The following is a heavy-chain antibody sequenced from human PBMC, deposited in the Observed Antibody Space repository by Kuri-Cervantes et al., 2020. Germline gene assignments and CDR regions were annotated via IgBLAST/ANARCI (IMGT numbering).Heavy chain of an antibody. Sequence: GESLKISCAASGFTFSSYSMNWVRQAPGKGLEWVSYISSSSSTIYYADSVKGRLTISRDNAKNSLYLQMNSLRAEDTAVYYCVRDLYGAGPFWGQGTLVTVSS. J-gene: IGHJ4*02. CDR2: ISSSSSTI. CDR1: GFTFSSYS. V-gene: IGHV3-48*01. D-gene: IGHD4-17*01. CDR3: VRDLYGAGPF.